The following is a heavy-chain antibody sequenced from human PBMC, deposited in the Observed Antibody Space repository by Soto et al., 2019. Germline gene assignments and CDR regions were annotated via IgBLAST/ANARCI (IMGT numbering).Heavy chain of an antibody. CDR1: GGSISSGGYY. Sequence: PSETLSLTCTVSGGSISSGGYYWSWIRQHPGKGLEWIGYIYYSGSTYYNPSLESRVTISVDTSKNQFSLKLSSVTAADTAVYYCARGALTGTSWFDPWGQGTLVT. J-gene: IGHJ5*02. CDR2: IYYSGST. CDR3: ARGALTGTSWFDP. D-gene: IGHD1-7*01. V-gene: IGHV4-31*03.